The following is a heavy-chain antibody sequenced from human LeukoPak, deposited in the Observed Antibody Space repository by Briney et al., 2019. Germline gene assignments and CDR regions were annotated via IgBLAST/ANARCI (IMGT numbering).Heavy chain of an antibody. J-gene: IGHJ4*02. Sequence: GGSLGLSCAASGFTVSGNYMTWVRQAPGKGLEWVSVIYSGGGTYYADSVKGRFTISRDNSKNTLYLQMDSLRAEDTAMYYCARYWGESWGQGTLVTVSS. CDR2: IYSGGGT. CDR1: GFTVSGNY. V-gene: IGHV3-66*01. CDR3: ARYWGES. D-gene: IGHD3-16*01.